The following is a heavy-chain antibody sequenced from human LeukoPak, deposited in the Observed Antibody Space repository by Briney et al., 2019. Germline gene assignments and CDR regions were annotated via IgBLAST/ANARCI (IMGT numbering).Heavy chain of an antibody. CDR2: ISSSADKT. CDR1: GFTFSTTG. J-gene: IGHJ4*02. V-gene: IGHV3-23*01. Sequence: GGSLRLSCAASGFTFSTTGMSWVRQAPGKGLEWVSGISSSADKTYYTDSVKGRFSVFRDSSRNTLYLQMNNLRVGDTALYYCAKTASSSGEWGQGTLVTVSS. D-gene: IGHD6-6*01. CDR3: AKTASSSGE.